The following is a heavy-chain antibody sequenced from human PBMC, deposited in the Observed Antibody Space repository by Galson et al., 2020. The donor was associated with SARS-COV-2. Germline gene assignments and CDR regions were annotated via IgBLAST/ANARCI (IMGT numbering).Heavy chain of an antibody. CDR2: ISYSGTI. CDR3: ARLTPSQWDLPNYFDY. V-gene: IGHV4-59*08. J-gene: IGHJ4*02. D-gene: IGHD1-26*01. Sequence: SETLSLTCTVSGGSISTYYWSWIRQAPGKGLEWIGIISYSGTIYYTPSLKSRVSISRDTSKNQFSLKLTSVTAADTAVYYCARLTPSQWDLPNYFDYWGQGTLVTVSS. CDR1: GGSISTYY.